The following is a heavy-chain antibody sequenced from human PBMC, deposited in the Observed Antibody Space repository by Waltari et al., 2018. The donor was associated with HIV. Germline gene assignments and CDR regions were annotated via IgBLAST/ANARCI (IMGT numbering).Heavy chain of an antibody. D-gene: IGHD3-3*01. CDR2: ISSRSSYM. Sequence: EVQLVESGGGLVKPGASLRLSCAVSGFTFSSYSMYWVRQAPGKGLEWVSSISSRSSYMYYADSVKGRFTISRDNARNSLYLQMNSLRVEDTALYYCAKDVRPGGITIFGVAFGYWGQGTLVTVSS. CDR3: AKDVRPGGITIFGVAFGY. J-gene: IGHJ4*02. CDR1: GFTFSSYS. V-gene: IGHV3-21*04.